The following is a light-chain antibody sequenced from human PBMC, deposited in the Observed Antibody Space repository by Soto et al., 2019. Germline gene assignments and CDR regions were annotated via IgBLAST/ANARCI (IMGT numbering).Light chain of an antibody. V-gene: IGKV1-39*01. J-gene: IGKJ4*01. CDR2: GAS. CDR1: QSISSY. CDR3: QQSSSPPLP. Sequence: DIQMTQSPSSLSASVGDRVTITCRASQSISSYLNWYQQKPGKAPKLLIYGASSLQSGVPSGFSGSGSGPDFTLTISSLQPEDFATYYCQQSSSPPLPFGGGTKVEIK.